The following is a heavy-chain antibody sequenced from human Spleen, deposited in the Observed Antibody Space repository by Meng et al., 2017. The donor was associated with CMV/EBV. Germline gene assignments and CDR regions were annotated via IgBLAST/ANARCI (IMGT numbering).Heavy chain of an antibody. D-gene: IGHD6-13*01. CDR3: ARQSANTWYGMIDS. CDR2: IYHSGSA. CDR1: GGSISSGGSY. Sequence: GGSISSGGSYWSWIRQHPGEGLEWIGHIYHSGSAYYNPSLKSRLSISVDTSKDQFSLKLSSVTAADTAVYYCARQSANTWYGMIDSWGQGTLVTVSS. V-gene: IGHV4-31*02. J-gene: IGHJ4*02.